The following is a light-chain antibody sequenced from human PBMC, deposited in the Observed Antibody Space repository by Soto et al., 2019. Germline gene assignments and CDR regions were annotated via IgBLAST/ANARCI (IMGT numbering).Light chain of an antibody. Sequence: DIVLTQSPDSLAVSLGERASINCKSSQSVLYNSNNYNYLAWYQQKPGQPPKLLIYWASTRESGVTDRFSGSGSGTDFTLTISSLQAEDVAVYYCQQYYLIPHTFGQGTKLEIK. CDR1: QSVLYNSNNYNY. CDR3: QQYYLIPHT. J-gene: IGKJ2*01. V-gene: IGKV4-1*01. CDR2: WAS.